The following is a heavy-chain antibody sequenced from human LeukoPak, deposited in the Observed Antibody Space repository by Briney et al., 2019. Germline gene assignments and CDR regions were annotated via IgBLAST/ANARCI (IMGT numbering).Heavy chain of an antibody. V-gene: IGHV1-8*01. Sequence: ASVKVSCRASGYTVTEYDMNCGGQATRQGLEWMGWMNPGSGNAGYAQKFQGRVTMTRDTSTRTAYMELSSLRYEDTAVYYCAKALWGDYFEYWGQGTLVTVSS. CDR1: GYTVTEYD. CDR2: MNPGSGNA. J-gene: IGHJ4*02. CDR3: AKALWGDYFEY. D-gene: IGHD3-10*01.